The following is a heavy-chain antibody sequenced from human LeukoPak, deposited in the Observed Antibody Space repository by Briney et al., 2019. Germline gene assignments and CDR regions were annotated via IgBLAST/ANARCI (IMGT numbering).Heavy chain of an antibody. CDR3: ARALDTTVLLGAY. Sequence: ASVKVSCKASGYTFTNYDINWVRQASGQGLEWMGWMSPYGGITVSAQRFQGRVTMTRNTSLSTAYLAMSNLTSEDTAVYYCARALDTTVLLGAYWGQGTLVTVSS. CDR1: GYTFTNYD. V-gene: IGHV1-8*01. D-gene: IGHD1-1*01. J-gene: IGHJ4*02. CDR2: MSPYGGIT.